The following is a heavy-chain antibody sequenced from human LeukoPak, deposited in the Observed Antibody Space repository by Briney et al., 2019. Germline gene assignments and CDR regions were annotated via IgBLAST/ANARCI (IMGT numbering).Heavy chain of an antibody. Sequence: PGGSLRLSCAASGFTFSSYSMNWVRQAPGKGLEWVSSISSSSSYIYYAGSVKGRFTISRDNAKNSLYLQMNSLRAEDTAVYYCARQPRHCSGGSCYIAYLSGNYYYYMDVWGKGTTVTVSS. J-gene: IGHJ6*03. CDR3: ARQPRHCSGGSCYIAYLSGNYYYYMDV. V-gene: IGHV3-21*01. D-gene: IGHD2-15*01. CDR2: ISSSSSYI. CDR1: GFTFSSYS.